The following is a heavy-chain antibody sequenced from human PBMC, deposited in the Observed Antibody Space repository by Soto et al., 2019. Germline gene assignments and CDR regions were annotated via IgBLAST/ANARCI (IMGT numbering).Heavy chain of an antibody. Sequence: PSETLSLTCAVYGGSFSGYYWSWIRQPPGKWLEWIGEIHHCGSTNYNPTLKIRVTISVDTSKNQFSLKLSSETAADTAVDYCARGFMGATFDYWGQGTLVTVSS. CDR3: ARGFMGATFDY. CDR2: IHHCGST. CDR1: GGSFSGYY. V-gene: IGHV4-34*01. D-gene: IGHD1-26*01. J-gene: IGHJ4*02.